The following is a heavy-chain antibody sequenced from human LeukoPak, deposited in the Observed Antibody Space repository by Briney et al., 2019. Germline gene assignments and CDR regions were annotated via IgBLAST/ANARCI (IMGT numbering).Heavy chain of an antibody. V-gene: IGHV3-48*03. CDR3: AIGQNGACDI. CDR1: GFTFSSYE. Sequence: GGSLRLSCAASGFTFSSYEMNWVRQAPGKGLEWVSYISSSGSTIYYADSVKGRFTISRDNAKNSLYLQMNSLRAEDTAVYYCAIGQNGACDIWGQGTMVTVSS. CDR2: ISSSGSTI. D-gene: IGHD1-1*01. J-gene: IGHJ3*02.